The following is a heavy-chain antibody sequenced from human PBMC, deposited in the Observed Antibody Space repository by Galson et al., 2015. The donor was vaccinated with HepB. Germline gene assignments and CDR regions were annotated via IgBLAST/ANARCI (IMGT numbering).Heavy chain of an antibody. D-gene: IGHD3-22*01. CDR1: GDSVSSNSAA. CDR3: AREIGDMIVVGGRAFDI. CDR2: TYYRSKWYN. J-gene: IGHJ3*02. Sequence: CAISGDSVSSNSAAWNWIRQSPSRGLEWLGRTYYRSKWYNDYAVSVKSRITINPDTSKNQFSLQLNSVTPEDTAVYYCAREIGDMIVVGGRAFDICGQGTMVTVS. V-gene: IGHV6-1*01.